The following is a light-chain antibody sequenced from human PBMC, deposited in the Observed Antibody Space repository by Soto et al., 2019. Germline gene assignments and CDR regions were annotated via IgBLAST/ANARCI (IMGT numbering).Light chain of an antibody. J-gene: IGKJ1*01. CDR1: QSVSTS. CDR3: QVRDVWPS. V-gene: IGKV3-11*01. Sequence: IVSTQSPATLSLSPGERAALSCRASQSVSTSLAWYQHKPGQAPRLFIYDASKRAPGIPARFSGSGSGTDFTLTISSLEPEDFAVYYCQVRDVWPSFGQGTKVDIK. CDR2: DAS.